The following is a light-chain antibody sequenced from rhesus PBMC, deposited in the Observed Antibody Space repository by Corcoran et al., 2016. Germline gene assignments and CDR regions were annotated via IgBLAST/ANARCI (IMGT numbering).Light chain of an antibody. CDR3: LQYNSNPPT. CDR2: AAS. V-gene: IGKV1-43*01. CDR1: QGISTY. J-gene: IGKJ4*01. Sequence: DIQMTQSPSSLSASVGDRVTITCRASQGISTYLNWYQQKQGKAPKRLIYAASSLESGVPSRLSGSGAGTDFTLTISSLLPKDFATYYCLQYNSNPPTFGGGTKVEIK.